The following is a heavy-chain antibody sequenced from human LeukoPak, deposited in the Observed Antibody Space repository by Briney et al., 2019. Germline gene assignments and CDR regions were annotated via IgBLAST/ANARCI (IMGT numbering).Heavy chain of an antibody. CDR1: GGSISASNYY. CDR2: IFYSGST. V-gene: IGHV4-39*07. CDR3: ARENCSGGSCYSIYYYYYMDV. Sequence: SETLSLTCTVSGGSISASNYYWGWIRQPPGKGLEWIGNIFYSGSTYYNPSLKSRVTISVDTSKNQFSLKLSSVTAADTAVYYCARENCSGGSCYSIYYYYYMDVWGKGTTVTVSS. D-gene: IGHD2-15*01. J-gene: IGHJ6*03.